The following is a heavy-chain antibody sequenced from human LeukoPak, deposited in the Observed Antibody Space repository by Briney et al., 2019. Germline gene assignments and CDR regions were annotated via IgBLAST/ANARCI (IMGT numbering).Heavy chain of an antibody. CDR2: ISDSGSIT. D-gene: IGHD6-19*01. CDR1: GFAFSSQA. J-gene: IGHJ4*02. Sequence: GGSLRLSCAASGFAFSSQAMGWVRQAPGKGLEWVSVISDSGSITYYADSVKGRFTISRDNTKNTLFLQMNSLRAEDTAVYYCAKDARRTSGWYFFDYWGQGTLVTVSS. CDR3: AKDARRTSGWYFFDY. V-gene: IGHV3-23*01.